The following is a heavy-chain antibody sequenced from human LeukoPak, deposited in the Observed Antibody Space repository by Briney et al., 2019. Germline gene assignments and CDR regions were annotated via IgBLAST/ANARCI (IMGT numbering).Heavy chain of an antibody. V-gene: IGHV1-18*01. CDR2: ISAYNGNT. D-gene: IGHD3-10*01. Sequence: ASVKVSCKASGYTFTNYVFSWVRQAPGQGLEWMGWISAYNGNTNYAQKLQGRVTMTTDTSTSTAYMELRSLRSDDKAVYYCARSGSNVLLWFGEFDAVTLIDYWGQGTLVTVSS. CDR1: GYTFTNYV. J-gene: IGHJ4*02. CDR3: ARSGSNVLLWFGEFDAVTLIDY.